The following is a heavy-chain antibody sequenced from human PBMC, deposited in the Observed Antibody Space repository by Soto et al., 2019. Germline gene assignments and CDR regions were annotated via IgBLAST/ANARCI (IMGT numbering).Heavy chain of an antibody. CDR2: IYYSGST. Sequence: QVQLQESGPGLVKPSETLSLTCTVSGGSISSYYWSWIRQPPGKGLEWIGYIYYSGSTNYNPSLKSRVTISVDTSNTQFSLKLSSVTAADTAVYYCARGYDFWSGYYYFDYWGQGTLVTVSS. CDR1: GGSISSYY. CDR3: ARGYDFWSGYYYFDY. J-gene: IGHJ4*02. D-gene: IGHD3-3*01. V-gene: IGHV4-59*01.